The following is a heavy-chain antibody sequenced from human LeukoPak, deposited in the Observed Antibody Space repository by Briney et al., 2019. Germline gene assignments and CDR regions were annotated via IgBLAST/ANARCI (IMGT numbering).Heavy chain of an antibody. J-gene: IGHJ4*02. CDR2: ISSSSNYI. Sequence: GGSLRLSCGVSGFTVSSNYMSWVRQAPGKGLEWVSSISSSSNYIYYADSVKGRFTISRDNAKNSLYLQMNSLRAEDTSVYYCARNGGSYYFDFWGQGTLVTVSS. V-gene: IGHV3-21*01. CDR1: GFTVSSNY. CDR3: ARNGGSYYFDF. D-gene: IGHD1-26*01.